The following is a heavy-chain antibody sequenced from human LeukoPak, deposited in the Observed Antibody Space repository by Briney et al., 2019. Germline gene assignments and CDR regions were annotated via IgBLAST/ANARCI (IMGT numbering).Heavy chain of an antibody. J-gene: IGHJ4*02. CDR2: ISYDGSNK. D-gene: IGHD3-10*01. V-gene: IGHV3-30*14. CDR1: GFTFSSYA. CDR3: ARLKDNGSGSYYNWIYYFDY. Sequence: PGGSLRLSCAASGFTFSSYAMHWVRQAPGKGLEWVAVISYDGSNKYYADSVKGRFTISRDNSKNTLYLQMNSLRAEDTAVYYCARLKDNGSGSYYNWIYYFDYWGQGTLVTVSS.